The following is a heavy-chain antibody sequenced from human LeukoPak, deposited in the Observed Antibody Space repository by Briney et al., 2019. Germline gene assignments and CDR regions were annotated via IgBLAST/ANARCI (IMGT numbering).Heavy chain of an antibody. CDR1: GFTFSSYG. CDR2: ISYDGSNK. Sequence: PGGSLRLSCAASGFTFSSYGMHWVRQAPGKGLEWVAVISYDGSNKYYADSVKGRFTISRDNSKNTLYLQMNSLRAEDTAVYYCAQGSSGYSYWGQGTLVTVSS. J-gene: IGHJ4*02. V-gene: IGHV3-30*03. CDR3: AQGSSGYSY. D-gene: IGHD3-22*01.